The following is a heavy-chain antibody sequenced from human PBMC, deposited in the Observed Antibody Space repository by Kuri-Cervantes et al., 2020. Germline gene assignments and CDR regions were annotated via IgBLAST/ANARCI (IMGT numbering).Heavy chain of an antibody. J-gene: IGHJ4*02. CDR2: IYSGGST. CDR3: ACNSVLNYFDY. Sequence: GESLKISCAASGFTVSSNYMSWVRQAPGKGLEWVSVIYSGGSTYYADSVKGRFTISRDNSKNTLYLQMNSLRAEGTAVYYCACNSVLNYFDYWGQGTRVTVSS. D-gene: IGHD5/OR15-5a*01. CDR1: GFTVSSNY. V-gene: IGHV3-66*01.